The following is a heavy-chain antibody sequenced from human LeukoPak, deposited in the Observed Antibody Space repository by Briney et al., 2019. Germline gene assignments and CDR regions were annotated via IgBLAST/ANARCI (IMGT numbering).Heavy chain of an antibody. CDR2: IYYSGST. CDR3: ARGPSLEYSSSSPFDY. Sequence: PAETLSLTCTVSGGSISSYYWSWIRQPPGKGLEWIGYIYYSGSTNYNPSLKSRVTISVDTSKNQFSLKLSSVTAADTAVYYCARGPSLEYSSSSPFDYWGQRIPVTVSS. CDR1: GGSISSYY. J-gene: IGHJ4*02. D-gene: IGHD6-6*01. V-gene: IGHV4-59*01.